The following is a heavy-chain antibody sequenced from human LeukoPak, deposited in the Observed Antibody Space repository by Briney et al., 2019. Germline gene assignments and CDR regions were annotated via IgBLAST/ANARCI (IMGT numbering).Heavy chain of an antibody. Sequence: SETLSLTCAVPGGSISSSNWWSWVRQPPGKGLEGIGKIYHSGSTNYNPSLKSRVTISVDTSKNQFSLKLSSVTAADTAVYYCARERKQLGRFFDYWGQGTLVTVS. CDR1: GGSISSSNW. CDR3: ARERKQLGRFFDY. J-gene: IGHJ4*02. D-gene: IGHD6-6*01. V-gene: IGHV4-4*02. CDR2: IYHSGST.